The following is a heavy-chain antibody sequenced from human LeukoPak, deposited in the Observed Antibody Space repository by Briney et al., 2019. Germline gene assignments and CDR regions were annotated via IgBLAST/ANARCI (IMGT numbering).Heavy chain of an antibody. V-gene: IGHV4-34*01. CDR1: GGSFSVYY. CDR3: ARDPLWLLSYFGY. CDR2: ITHTGST. Sequence: SETLSLTCAACGGSFSVYYSSWIRQPPGKGLEWVGQITHTGSTDYNPSLKSRVIISLDTSKNQFSLKLSSVTAADTAVYYCARDPLWLLSYFGYWGQGTVVTVSS. J-gene: IGHJ4*02. D-gene: IGHD2-15*01.